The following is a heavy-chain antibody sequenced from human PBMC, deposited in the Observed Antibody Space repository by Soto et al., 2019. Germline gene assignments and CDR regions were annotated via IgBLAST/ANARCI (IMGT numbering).Heavy chain of an antibody. V-gene: IGHV3-23*01. CDR2: ISGSGTGT. CDR1: GFTFSSYA. J-gene: IGHJ4*02. Sequence: GGSLRLSCAASGFTFSSYAMSWVRQAPGKGLEWVSGISGSGTGTYYADSVKGRFTISRDDSKNTLYLQMNSLRAEDTAVYYCATVRVSNGLHPDYWGQGTLVTVSS. CDR3: ATVRVSNGLHPDY. D-gene: IGHD4-4*01.